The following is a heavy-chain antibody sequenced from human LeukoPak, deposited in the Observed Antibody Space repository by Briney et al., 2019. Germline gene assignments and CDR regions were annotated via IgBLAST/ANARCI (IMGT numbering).Heavy chain of an antibody. J-gene: IGHJ5*02. V-gene: IGHV1-69*13. CDR2: IIPIFGTA. Sequence: ASVKVSCKASGGTFSSYAISWVRQAPGQGLEWMGGIIPIFGTANYAQKFQGRVTITADESTSTAYMELSSLRSEDTAVYYCARSGGKRYCSGGSCYSDWFDPWGQGTLVTVSS. D-gene: IGHD2-15*01. CDR3: ARSGGKRYCSGGSCYSDWFDP. CDR1: GGTFSSYA.